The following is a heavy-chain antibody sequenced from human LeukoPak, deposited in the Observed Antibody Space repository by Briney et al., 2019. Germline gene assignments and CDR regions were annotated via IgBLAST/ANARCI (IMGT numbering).Heavy chain of an antibody. Sequence: GGSLRLSCSASGFNFNNYAMNWVRQTPGKGLEYVSAINSNGASTYYADSVRGRFTISRDNSRNTVYLQMGSLRAGDTAVYYCVKETFTVTSPFDYWGQGTLVTVSS. D-gene: IGHD3-16*01. CDR2: INSNGAST. V-gene: IGHV3-64D*09. CDR1: GFNFNNYA. J-gene: IGHJ4*02. CDR3: VKETFTVTSPFDY.